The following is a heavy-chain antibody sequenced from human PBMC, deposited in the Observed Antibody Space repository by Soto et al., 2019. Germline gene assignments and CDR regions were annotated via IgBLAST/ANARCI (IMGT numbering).Heavy chain of an antibody. D-gene: IGHD2-21*02. CDR1: GGTFSSYA. CDR3: GILVAYCGGDCSLDY. J-gene: IGHJ4*02. CDR2: IIPIFGTA. V-gene: IGHV1-69*12. Sequence: QVQLVQSGAEVKKPGSSVKVSCKASGGTFSSYAIGWVRQAPGQGLEWMGGIIPIFGTANYAQKFQGRVTITADESTSTAYMELSSLRSEDTAVYYCGILVAYCGGDCSLDYWGQGTLVTVSS.